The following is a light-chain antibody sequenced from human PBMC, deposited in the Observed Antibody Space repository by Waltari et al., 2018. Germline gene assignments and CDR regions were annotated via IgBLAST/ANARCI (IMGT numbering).Light chain of an antibody. Sequence: EILLTQSPATLSFSPGERVTLPQSASQTVSSYVAWYQQIPGQAPRLLIYDASIRVPGTPARFSGSGSGTDFTLTISSLEPEDFAVYYCQHRSNWPPGLTFGGGTKVEIK. CDR2: DAS. J-gene: IGKJ4*01. V-gene: IGKV3-11*01. CDR1: QTVSSY. CDR3: QHRSNWPPGLT.